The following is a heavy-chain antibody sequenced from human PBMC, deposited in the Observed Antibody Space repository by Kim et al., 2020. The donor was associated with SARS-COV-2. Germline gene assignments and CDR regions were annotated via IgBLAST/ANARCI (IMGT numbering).Heavy chain of an antibody. J-gene: IGHJ4*02. CDR2: GSGGST. D-gene: IGHD6-13*01. Sequence: GSGGSTYYADSVKGRFTISRDNSKNTLYLQMNSLRAEDTAVYYCEQAAAYWGQGTLVTVSS. CDR3: EQAAAY. V-gene: IGHV3-23*01.